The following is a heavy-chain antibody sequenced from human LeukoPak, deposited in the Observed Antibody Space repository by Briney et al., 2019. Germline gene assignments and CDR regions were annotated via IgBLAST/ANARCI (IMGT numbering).Heavy chain of an antibody. CDR1: GGSFSGYY. D-gene: IGHD3/OR15-3a*01. Sequence: PSETLSLTCAVYGGSFSGYYWGWIRQPPGKGLEWIGEINRGGSTNYNPYLKSRATISIDTSRNYFSLKLTSVTAADTAVYHCARGRGTGSYFYDWGQGTLVTVSS. CDR3: ARGRGTGSYFYD. CDR2: INRGGST. J-gene: IGHJ4*02. V-gene: IGHV4-34*01.